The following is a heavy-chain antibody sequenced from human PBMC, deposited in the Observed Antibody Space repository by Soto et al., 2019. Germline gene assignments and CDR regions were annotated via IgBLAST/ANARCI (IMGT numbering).Heavy chain of an antibody. CDR2: IWYDGSHK. Sequence: GGSLRLSCATSGFTFSGFVMRWVRQAPGKGLEWVAVIWYDGSHKYYADSVKGRFTISRDDSKNTLYLQMNNLRVEDTAVYYCVRGSSCTTTTCYNLGWFAPWGPGTLVTVSS. J-gene: IGHJ5*02. CDR3: VRGSSCTTTTCYNLGWFAP. V-gene: IGHV3-33*01. D-gene: IGHD2-2*02. CDR1: GFTFSGFV.